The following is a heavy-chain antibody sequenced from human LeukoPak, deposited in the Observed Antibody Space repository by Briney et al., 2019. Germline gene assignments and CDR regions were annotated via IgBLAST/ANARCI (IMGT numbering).Heavy chain of an antibody. D-gene: IGHD5-18*01. CDR3: ARDSRGYSYGDNFDY. J-gene: IGHJ4*02. V-gene: IGHV3-21*01. CDR1: GFTFSSYR. CDR2: ISSSSSYR. Sequence: GGSLRLSCAASGFTFSSYRMNWVRQAPGKGLEWVSSISSSSSYRDYADSVKGRFTISRDNAKNSLYLQMNSLRAEDTAVYYCARDSRGYSYGDNFDYWGQGTLVTVSS.